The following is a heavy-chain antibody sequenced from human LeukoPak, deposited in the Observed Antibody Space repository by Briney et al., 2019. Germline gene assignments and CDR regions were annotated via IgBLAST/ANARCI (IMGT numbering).Heavy chain of an antibody. CDR2: ISNRGST. CDR3: ARGPHYALGIYFDY. V-gene: IGHV4-59*12. J-gene: IGHJ4*02. CDR1: GGSISSSY. Sequence: SETLSLTCTVSGGSISSSYWSWIRQPPGKGLEWIGYISNRGSTNYNPSLKSRVTMSVDTSKNQFSLKLSSVTAADTAVYYCARGPHYALGIYFDYWGQGTLVTVSS. D-gene: IGHD7-27*01.